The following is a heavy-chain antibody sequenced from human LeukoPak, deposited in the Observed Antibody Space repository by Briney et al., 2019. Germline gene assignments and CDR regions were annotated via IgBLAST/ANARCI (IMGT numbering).Heavy chain of an antibody. CDR2: IGTSGNPI. Sequence: GGALRLSCAASGFTFSGYIMNWVRQAAGKGLEWISFIGTSGNPIYYADSVKGRFTVSRDNAKNSLYLQMNSLRAEDTAVYYCARDQWLDYWGQGTLVTASS. D-gene: IGHD6-19*01. CDR3: ARDQWLDY. J-gene: IGHJ4*02. CDR1: GFTFSGYI. V-gene: IGHV3-48*01.